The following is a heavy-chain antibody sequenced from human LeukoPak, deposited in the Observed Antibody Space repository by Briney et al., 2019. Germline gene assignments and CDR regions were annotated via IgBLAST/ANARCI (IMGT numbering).Heavy chain of an antibody. V-gene: IGHV1-2*06. J-gene: IGHJ4*02. CDR2: IDPNSGGT. D-gene: IGHD3-22*01. CDR1: GYTFTGYY. Sequence: AASVKVSCKASGYTFTGYYMHWVRQAPGQGLEWMGRIDPNSGGTNYAQKFQGRVTMTRDTSISTAYMELSRLRSEDTAVYYCARDGQRYYDSSGYYLPPDYWGQGTLVTVSS. CDR3: ARDGQRYYDSSGYYLPPDY.